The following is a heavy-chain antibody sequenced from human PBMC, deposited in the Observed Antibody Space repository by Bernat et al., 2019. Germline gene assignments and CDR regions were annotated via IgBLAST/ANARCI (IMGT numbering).Heavy chain of an antibody. J-gene: IGHJ2*01. CDR1: GFTVSSNY. CDR3: ARDRAILEGKDIYWYFDL. CDR2: IYSGGST. Sequence: EVQLVESGGGLIQPGGSLRLSCAASGFTVSSNYMSWVRQAPGKGVEWVSVIYSGGSTYYADSVKGRFTISRDNSKNTLYLQMNSLRAEDTAVYYCARDRAILEGKDIYWYFDLWGRGTLVTVSS. D-gene: IGHD3-3*01. V-gene: IGHV3-53*01.